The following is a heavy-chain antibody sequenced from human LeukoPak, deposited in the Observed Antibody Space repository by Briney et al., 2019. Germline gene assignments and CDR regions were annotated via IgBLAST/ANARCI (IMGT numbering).Heavy chain of an antibody. V-gene: IGHV1-46*01. D-gene: IGHD6-19*01. Sequence: ASVKVSCKASGYIFTGYYIHWVRQVPGQGPEWMGIIDPNGGSTSYALKFQGRLTLTRDTSTSTVFMDLSSLRSEDTSIYYCVRIGYSSGWYSGPYDYWGQGNLVTVSS. CDR3: VRIGYSSGWYSGPYDY. CDR1: GYIFTGYY. J-gene: IGHJ4*02. CDR2: IDPNGGST.